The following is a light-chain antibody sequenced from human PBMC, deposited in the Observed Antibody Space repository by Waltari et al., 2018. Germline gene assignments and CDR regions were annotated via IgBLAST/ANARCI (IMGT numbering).Light chain of an antibody. CDR2: DAT. Sequence: SALTQPDSVSGSPGQSITISCSGISSDSGGFNYVSWYQQHPGEAPKVIIYDATNRPSGVSNRFSGSNSGSSASLTISGLQPEDEADYYCCSFTRSTTGIFGGGTKLTVL. CDR1: SSDSGGFNY. V-gene: IGLV2-14*03. J-gene: IGLJ2*01. CDR3: CSFTRSTTGI.